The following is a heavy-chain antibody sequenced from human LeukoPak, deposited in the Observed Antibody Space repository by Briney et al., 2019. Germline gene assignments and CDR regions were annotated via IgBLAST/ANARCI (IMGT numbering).Heavy chain of an antibody. Sequence: PGGSLSLSCAASGVTLNTHWMSWVRRAPGKGLEWVANIKQDGRATYYPDSVKRRITLSRDTAKNSPNLQINSLRAEDKAMYYCATSEGYWGQGTLVPV. CDR3: ATSEGY. J-gene: IGHJ4*02. V-gene: IGHV3-7*03. CDR1: GVTLNTHW. CDR2: IKQDGRAT.